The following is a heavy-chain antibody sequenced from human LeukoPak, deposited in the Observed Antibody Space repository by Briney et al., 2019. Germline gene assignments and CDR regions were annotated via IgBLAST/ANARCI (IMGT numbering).Heavy chain of an antibody. CDR1: GFTFSSYS. Sequence: GGSLRLSCAASGFTFSSYSMNWVRQAPGKGLEWVSSISSSSSYIYYADSVKGRFTISRGNAKNSLYLQMNSLRAEDTAVYYCARGIYDYVGRSYFDYWGQGTLVTVSS. CDR2: ISSSSSYI. CDR3: ARGIYDYVGRSYFDY. V-gene: IGHV3-21*01. D-gene: IGHD3-16*01. J-gene: IGHJ4*02.